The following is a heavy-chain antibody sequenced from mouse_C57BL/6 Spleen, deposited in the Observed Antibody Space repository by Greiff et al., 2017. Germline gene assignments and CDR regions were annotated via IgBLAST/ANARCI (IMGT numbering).Heavy chain of an antibody. J-gene: IGHJ1*03. CDR1: GYSITSGYY. CDR2: ISYDGSN. CDR3: ARRTYSNSYWYFDV. D-gene: IGHD2-5*01. V-gene: IGHV3-6*01. Sequence: EVQLVESGPGLVKPSQSLSLTCSVTGYSITSGYYWNWIRQFPGNKLEWMGYISYDGSNNYNPSLKNRISITRDTSKNQFFLKLNSVTTEDTATYYCARRTYSNSYWYFDVWGTGTTVTVSS.